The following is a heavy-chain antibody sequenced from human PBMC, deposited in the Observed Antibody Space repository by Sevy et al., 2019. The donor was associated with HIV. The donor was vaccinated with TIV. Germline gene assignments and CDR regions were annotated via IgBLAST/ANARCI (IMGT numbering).Heavy chain of an antibody. D-gene: IGHD2-15*01. J-gene: IGHJ2*01. CDR1: GGSISSSPYY. V-gene: IGHV4-39*01. CDR2: FYDTGSA. CDR3: ARHRAYCRDGSCYSPWYFNL. Sequence: SETLSLTCTVSGGSISSSPYYWSWIRQPPGKGLEWIGSFYDTGSAYYNPSLKSRVTISVDTSKNQFSLRLSSVTAADTALYYCARHRAYCRDGSCYSPWYFNLWGRGTLVTVSS.